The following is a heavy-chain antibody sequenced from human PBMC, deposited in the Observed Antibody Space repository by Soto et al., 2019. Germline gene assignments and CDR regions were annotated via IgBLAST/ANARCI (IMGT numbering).Heavy chain of an antibody. CDR1: GFTFSNAW. J-gene: IGHJ4*02. CDR2: IKSKTDGGTT. CDR3: TSRGTTLTMVRGVIIEDFDY. Sequence: GGSLRLSCAASGFTFSNAWMSWVRQAPGKGLEWVGRIKSKTDGGTTDYAAPVKGRFTISRDDSKNTLYLQMNSLKTEDTAVYYCTSRGTTLTMVRGVIIEDFDYWGQGTLVTGSS. D-gene: IGHD3-10*01. V-gene: IGHV3-15*01.